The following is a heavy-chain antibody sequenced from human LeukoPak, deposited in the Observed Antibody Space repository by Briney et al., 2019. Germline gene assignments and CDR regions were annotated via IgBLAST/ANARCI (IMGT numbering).Heavy chain of an antibody. CDR2: INAGNGNT. CDR3: ARDGIKNYYDSRGYPFDF. Sequence: ASVKVSCKASGYTFTSYSMHWVRQAPGQRLEWMGWINAGNGNTKYSQKFQGRVTITRNTSASTAYMELSSLRSQDTAVYYGARDGIKNYYDSRGYPFDFWGQGTLVTVSS. CDR1: GYTFTSYS. J-gene: IGHJ4*02. V-gene: IGHV1-3*01. D-gene: IGHD3-22*01.